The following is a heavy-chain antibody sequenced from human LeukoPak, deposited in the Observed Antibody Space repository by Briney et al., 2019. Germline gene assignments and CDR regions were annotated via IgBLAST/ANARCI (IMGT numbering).Heavy chain of an antibody. CDR1: GYSFTSYW. CDR2: IYPDDSDT. J-gene: IGHJ4*02. Sequence: GESLKISCKGSGYSFTSYWIGWVRQMPGKGLEWMGIIYPDDSDTRYNPSFQGQVTISADMSISTAYLQWSSLKASDTAMYYCARLDCRSNSCYLEVGIADYWGQGTLVTVSS. CDR3: ARLDCRSNSCYLEVGIADY. D-gene: IGHD2-2*01. V-gene: IGHV5-51*01.